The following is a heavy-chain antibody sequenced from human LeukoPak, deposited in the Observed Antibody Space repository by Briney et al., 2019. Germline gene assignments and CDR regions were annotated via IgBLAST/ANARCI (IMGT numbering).Heavy chain of an antibody. V-gene: IGHV3-74*01. CDR2: INTDGTVT. CDR3: ATKQWLAPPPDS. D-gene: IGHD6-19*01. J-gene: IGHJ4*02. Sequence: GGSLRLSCAASGFTFNKYWRLWFRKAPGKELESVSRINTDGTVTTYADSVKGRFTVSRDNADNTMFLQMNGVRVEDTAVYYCATKQWLAPPPDSWGQGTPVTVSS. CDR1: GFTFNKYW.